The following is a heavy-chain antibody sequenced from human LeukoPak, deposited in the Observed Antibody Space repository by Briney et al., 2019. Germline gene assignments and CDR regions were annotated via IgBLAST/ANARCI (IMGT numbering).Heavy chain of an antibody. Sequence: SETLSLTCAVYGGSFSGYYWSWIRQPPGKGLEWIGEINHSGSTNYNPSLKSRVTISVDTSKNQFSLKLSSVTAADTAVYYCARLQLHLDYWGQGTLVTVSS. CDR3: ARLQLHLDY. CDR2: INHSGST. D-gene: IGHD2-2*01. CDR1: GGSFSGYY. J-gene: IGHJ4*02. V-gene: IGHV4-34*01.